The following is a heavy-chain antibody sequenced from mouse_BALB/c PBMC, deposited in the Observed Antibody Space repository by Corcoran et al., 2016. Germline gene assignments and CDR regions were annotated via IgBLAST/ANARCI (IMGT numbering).Heavy chain of an antibody. CDR3: ASSDYGNYLYAMYY. CDR2: IHPYNDGT. D-gene: IGHD2-1*01. J-gene: IGHJ4*01. Sequence: EVQLQQYGPELVKPGASVKMSCKASGYTFTSYVMHWVTQKHGQGLEWIGYIHPYNDGTKDNEKFKGKTTLTSDKSCSTAYMELSSLTSEDSAVYYCASSDYGNYLYAMYYWGQGASVTVS. V-gene: IGHV1S136*01. CDR1: GYTFTSYV.